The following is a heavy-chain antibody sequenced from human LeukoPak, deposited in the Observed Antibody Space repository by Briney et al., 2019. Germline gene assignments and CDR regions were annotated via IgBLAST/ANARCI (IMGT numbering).Heavy chain of an antibody. V-gene: IGHV4-59*01. CDR3: TRTYSSSSIDY. CDR2: IFYTGST. Sequence: SETLSLTCTVSGGSISTYYWSWIRQPPGKGLEWLGYIFYTGSTNYNPSLKSRVTMSIDTSKNQFSLKLSSVTAADTAIYSCTRTYSSSSIDYWGQGALVTVSS. D-gene: IGHD6-6*01. J-gene: IGHJ4*02. CDR1: GGSISTYY.